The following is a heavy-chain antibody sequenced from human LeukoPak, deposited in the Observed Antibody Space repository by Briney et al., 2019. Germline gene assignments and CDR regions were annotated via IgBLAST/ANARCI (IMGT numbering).Heavy chain of an antibody. V-gene: IGHV3-23*01. CDR3: VKEGSHSDGGHSPTFNS. CDR2: ISVGGLYT. J-gene: IGHJ4*02. D-gene: IGHD5-24*01. CDR1: GFTFATHG. Sequence: GGSLRLSCAASGFTFATHGMSWVRQVPGKGLEWVSAISVGGLYTYYADSVRGRFTISRDNSKSALYLQMNSLRSEDTAMYHCVKEGSHSDGGHSPTFNSWGLGTLVTVSS.